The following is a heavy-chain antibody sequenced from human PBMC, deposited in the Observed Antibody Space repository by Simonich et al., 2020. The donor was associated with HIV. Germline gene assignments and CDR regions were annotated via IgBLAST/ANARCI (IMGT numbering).Heavy chain of an antibody. Sequence: EVQLLESGGGLVQPGGSLRLSCAASGFTFSSYAMSWVRQAPGKGLEWVSAIRGNGGSTYYADSVKGRFTISRDNSKNTLYLQMNSLRAEDTAVYYCAKVFGLRLWEEVWGQGTLVTVSS. J-gene: IGHJ4*02. CDR1: GFTFSSYA. CDR2: IRGNGGST. CDR3: AKVFGLRLWEEV. D-gene: IGHD3-16*01. V-gene: IGHV3-23*01.